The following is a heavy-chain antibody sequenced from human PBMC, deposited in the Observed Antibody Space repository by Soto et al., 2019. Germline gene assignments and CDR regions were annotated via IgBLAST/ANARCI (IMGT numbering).Heavy chain of an antibody. J-gene: IGHJ4*02. V-gene: IGHV1-18*01. D-gene: IGHD2-8*01. CDR2: ISAKNGNT. CDR1: GYTFSSYG. CDR3: ARDCYNGVCYAY. Sequence: QVQLVQSGVEVKKPGASVKVSCTASGYTFSSYGISWVRQAPGQGLEWMGWISAKNGNTYYAQKLLGRFTMTTDTPTSTAYMDLRSLRSDDTAVYYCARDCYNGVCYAYWGQGTLVTVSS.